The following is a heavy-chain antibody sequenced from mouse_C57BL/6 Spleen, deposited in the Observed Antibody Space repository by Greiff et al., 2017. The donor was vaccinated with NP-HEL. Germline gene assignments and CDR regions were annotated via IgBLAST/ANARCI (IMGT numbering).Heavy chain of an antibody. D-gene: IGHD2-5*01. CDR2: INPGSGGT. Sequence: QVHVKQSGAELVRPGTSVKVSCKASGYAFTNYLIEWVKQRPGQGLEWIGVINPGSGGTNYNEKFKGKATLTADKSSSTAYMQLSSLTSEDSAVYSCAREGAYSNQYYYAMDYWGQGTSVTVSS. V-gene: IGHV1-54*01. CDR3: AREGAYSNQYYYAMDY. J-gene: IGHJ4*01. CDR1: GYAFTNYL.